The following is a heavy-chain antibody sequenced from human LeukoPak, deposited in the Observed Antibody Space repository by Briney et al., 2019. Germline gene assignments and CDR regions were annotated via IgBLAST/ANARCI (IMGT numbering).Heavy chain of an antibody. J-gene: IGHJ6*03. CDR2: ISGCGFTI. V-gene: IGHV3-48*01. Sequence: GGSLRLSCAASGFTFSSYSMNWVRQAPGKGLEWISYISGCGFTIHYADSVKGRFTISRDNAKNSLYLQMNSLRAEDTAVYYCARGVPKTSYYYYYMDVWGKGTTVTVSS. D-gene: IGHD4-11*01. CDR3: ARGVPKTSYYYYYMDV. CDR1: GFTFSSYS.